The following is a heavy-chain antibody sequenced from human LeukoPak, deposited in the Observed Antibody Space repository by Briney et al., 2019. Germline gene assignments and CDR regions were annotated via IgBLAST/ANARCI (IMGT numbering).Heavy chain of an antibody. V-gene: IGHV4-31*03. CDR1: GGSISSGGYY. CDR2: IYYSGST. D-gene: IGHD4-17*01. J-gene: IGHJ1*01. CDR3: ASVGYGDLLFQH. Sequence: SETLSLTCTVSGGSISSGGYYWSWIRQHPGKGLEWIGYIYYSGSTYYNPSLKSRVSISVDTSKNQFSLRLSSVTAADTVVYYSASVGYGDLLFQHWGQGTLVTVSS.